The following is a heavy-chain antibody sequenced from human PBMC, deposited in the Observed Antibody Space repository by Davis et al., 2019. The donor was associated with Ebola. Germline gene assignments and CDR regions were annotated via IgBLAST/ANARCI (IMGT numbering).Heavy chain of an antibody. CDR1: GFTFSGSA. CDR2: IRSKANSYAT. V-gene: IGHV3-73*01. Sequence: GGSLRLSCAASGFTFSGSAMHWVRQASGKGLEWVGRIRSKANSYATAYAASVKGRFTISRDDSKNTAYLQMNSLKTDDTAVYYCTRTHSSGPDYWGQGTLVTVSS. D-gene: IGHD6-25*01. CDR3: TRTHSSGPDY. J-gene: IGHJ4*02.